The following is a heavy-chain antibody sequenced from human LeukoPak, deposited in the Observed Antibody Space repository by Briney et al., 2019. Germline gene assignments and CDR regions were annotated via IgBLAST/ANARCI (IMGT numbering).Heavy chain of an antibody. Sequence: SETLSLTCTVSGGSISSGSYYWSWIRQPAGKGLEWIGRIYTSGSTNYNPSLRSRVTISLDTSKNQFSLKLSSVTAADTAVYYCARLLSRLLITMIVVVINYYYYMDVWGKGTTVTISS. J-gene: IGHJ6*03. CDR2: IYTSGST. D-gene: IGHD3-22*01. CDR3: ARLLSRLLITMIVVVINYYYYMDV. V-gene: IGHV4-61*02. CDR1: GGSISSGSYY.